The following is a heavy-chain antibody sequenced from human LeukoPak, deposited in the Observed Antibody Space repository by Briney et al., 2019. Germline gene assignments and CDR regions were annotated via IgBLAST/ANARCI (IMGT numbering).Heavy chain of an antibody. CDR1: GGSFSGYY. J-gene: IGHJ4*02. Sequence: SETLSLTCAVSGGSFSGYYWTWIRQPPGKGLEWIGEINHSGRTNYNPSLKSRVIISVDTSKNQFSLKLNSVTAADTAVYYCARDHSDCFDYWGQGTLVTVSS. D-gene: IGHD1-14*01. V-gene: IGHV4-34*01. CDR3: ARDHSDCFDY. CDR2: INHSGRT.